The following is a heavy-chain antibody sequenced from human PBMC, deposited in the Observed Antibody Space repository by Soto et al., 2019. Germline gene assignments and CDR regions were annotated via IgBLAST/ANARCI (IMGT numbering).Heavy chain of an antibody. V-gene: IGHV3-23*01. D-gene: IGHD4-4*01. Sequence: EGSRRLSGAASGITFSSYAMSWVRQAPEKGLEWASAISGSGGSTYYADSVKGRFTISRDNSKNTLYLQMNSLRAEDTAVYYFSATALVPFDSYYFLDVLGQGTTVTFS. CDR3: SATALVPFDSYYFLDV. J-gene: IGHJ6*02. CDR1: GITFSSYA. CDR2: ISGSGGST.